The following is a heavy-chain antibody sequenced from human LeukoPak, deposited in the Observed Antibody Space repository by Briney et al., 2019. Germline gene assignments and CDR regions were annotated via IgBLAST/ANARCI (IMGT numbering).Heavy chain of an antibody. CDR3: ARDWRRYSFDY. D-gene: IGHD5-18*01. Sequence: GGSLRLSCAASGFTFSDSYMSWIRQAPGKGLEWVSYISSSGSTIYYADSVKGRFTISRDNAKNSLYLQMNSLRAEDTAVYYCARDWRRYSFDYWGQGTLVTVSS. J-gene: IGHJ4*02. CDR2: ISSSGSTI. V-gene: IGHV3-11*01. CDR1: GFTFSDSY.